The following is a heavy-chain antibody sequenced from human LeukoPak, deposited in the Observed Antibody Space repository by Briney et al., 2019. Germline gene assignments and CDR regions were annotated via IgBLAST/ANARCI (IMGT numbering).Heavy chain of an antibody. V-gene: IGHV3-53*01. CDR2: IYSSGST. Sequence: HAGGSLRLSCSASGFTFSSYARHWVRQAPGKGLEWVSVIYSSGSTYYARCVKGRLTISRDDGKNTLYLQMNRLRAEDTAVYYCARGGGIGGWFGELSAFDIWGQGRMVTVSS. D-gene: IGHD3-10*01. CDR1: GFTFSSYA. J-gene: IGHJ3*02. CDR3: ARGGGIGGWFGELSAFDI.